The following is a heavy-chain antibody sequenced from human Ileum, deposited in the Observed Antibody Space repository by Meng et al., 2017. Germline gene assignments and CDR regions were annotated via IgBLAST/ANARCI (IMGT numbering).Heavy chain of an antibody. CDR1: GGSISSGDYY. Sequence: VQLQESGPGLVKASQTLSLTCTVSGGSISSGDYYWSWIRQPPGKGLEWIGEINHNGNTNYKPSLKSRVTISVDTSKKQFSLRLTSVTAADTAVYYCASARYDNWGQGTLVTVSS. CDR3: ASARYDN. CDR2: INHNGNT. J-gene: IGHJ4*02. V-gene: IGHV4-30-4*01.